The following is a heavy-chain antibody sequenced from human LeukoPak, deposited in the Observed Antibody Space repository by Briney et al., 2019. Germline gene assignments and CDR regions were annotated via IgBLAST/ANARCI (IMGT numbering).Heavy chain of an antibody. CDR1: GFTFSSYG. D-gene: IGHD3-10*01. CDR3: AKVGGEITMVRGVPYYFDY. CDR2: ICGSGGST. J-gene: IGHJ4*02. V-gene: IGHV3-23*01. Sequence: PGGSLRLSCAASGFTFSSYGMSWVRQAPGKGLEWVSAICGSGGSTYYADSVKGRFTISRDNSKNTLYLQMNSLRAEDTAVYYCAKVGGEITMVRGVPYYFDYWGQGTLVTVSS.